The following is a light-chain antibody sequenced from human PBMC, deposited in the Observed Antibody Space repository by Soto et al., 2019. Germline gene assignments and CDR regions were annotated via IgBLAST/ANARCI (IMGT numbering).Light chain of an antibody. V-gene: IGLV2-18*02. Sequence: QSALTQPPSVSGSPGQSVTISCSGTSSDVGSYNRVSWYQQAPGTAPKVMIYEVSNRPSGVPDRFSGSKSGNTASLTISGLQPEDEADYYCYPSTSSNTYGFGTGTKVTVL. J-gene: IGLJ1*01. CDR1: SSDVGSYNR. CDR2: EVS. CDR3: YPSTSSNTYG.